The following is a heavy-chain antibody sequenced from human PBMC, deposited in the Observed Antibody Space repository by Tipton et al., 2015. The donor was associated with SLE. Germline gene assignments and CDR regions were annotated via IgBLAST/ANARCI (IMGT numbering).Heavy chain of an antibody. Sequence: TLSLTCTVSRGSISISHYYWGWVRQSPGKGLEWIGTIYYSGTTYYNPSLVDRVSISLDTSNTHFSLTLTSVTAADTALYSCARLRGEGNDAFDTWGRGTMVTVS. J-gene: IGHJ3*02. V-gene: IGHV4-39*07. CDR3: ARLRGEGNDAFDT. CDR1: RGSISISHYY. CDR2: IYYSGTT. D-gene: IGHD2-21*01.